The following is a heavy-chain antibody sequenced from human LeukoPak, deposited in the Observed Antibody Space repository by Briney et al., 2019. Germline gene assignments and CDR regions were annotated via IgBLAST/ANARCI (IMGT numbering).Heavy chain of an antibody. Sequence: GASVKVSCKVSGYTLSELSMHWVRQAPGKGLEWMGGFDLEDGETIYAQKFQGRVTVTVDTSTDTAYMELSSLRSEDTAVYYCATAKKWELLGLDYWGQGTLVTVSS. J-gene: IGHJ4*02. D-gene: IGHD1-26*01. CDR3: ATAKKWELLGLDY. CDR1: GYTLSELS. V-gene: IGHV1-24*01. CDR2: FDLEDGET.